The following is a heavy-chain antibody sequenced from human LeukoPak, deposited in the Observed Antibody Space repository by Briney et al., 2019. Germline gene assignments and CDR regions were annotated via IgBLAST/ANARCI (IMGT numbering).Heavy chain of an antibody. V-gene: IGHV3-7*01. CDR1: GFTFSGYW. CDR2: IKEDGSVT. CDR3: TRNEV. J-gene: IGHJ4*02. Sequence: GGSLRLSCAGSGFTFSGYWKSWVRQAPGKGLEWVASIKEDGSVTYYADSLKSRFTISRDNAQNSLYLQMNSLRTEDTAVYYCTRNEVWGQGTLVTVSS.